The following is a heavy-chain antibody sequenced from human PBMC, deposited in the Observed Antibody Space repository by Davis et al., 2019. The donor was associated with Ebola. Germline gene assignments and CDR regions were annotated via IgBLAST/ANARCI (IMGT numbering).Heavy chain of an antibody. J-gene: IGHJ4*02. CDR2: IKSDGST. Sequence: GESLKISCAVSGFPITNYWTHWVRQAPGKGLVWVSRIKSDGSTIYADSVKGRFTISRDNAKNTLYLQMNSLRAEDTAVYYCARERYSSSWGQGTLVTVSS. D-gene: IGHD6-13*01. V-gene: IGHV3-74*01. CDR3: ARERYSSS. CDR1: GFPITNYW.